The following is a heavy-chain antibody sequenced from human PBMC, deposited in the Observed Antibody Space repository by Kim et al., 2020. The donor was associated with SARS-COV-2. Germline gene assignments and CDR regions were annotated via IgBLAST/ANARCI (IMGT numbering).Heavy chain of an antibody. CDR1: GGSISSSSYY. J-gene: IGHJ6*02. D-gene: IGHD6-13*01. CDR3: ATGYSSSWPNYYYYYGMDV. CDR2: IYYSGST. Sequence: SETLSLTCTVSGGSISSSSYYWGWIRQPPGKGLEWIGSIYYSGSTYYNPSLKSRVTISVDTSKNQFSLKLSSVTAADTAVYYCATGYSSSWPNYYYYYGMDVWGQGTTVTVSS. V-gene: IGHV4-39*01.